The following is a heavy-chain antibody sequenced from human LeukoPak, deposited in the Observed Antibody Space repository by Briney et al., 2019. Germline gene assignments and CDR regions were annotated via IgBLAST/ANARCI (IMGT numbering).Heavy chain of an antibody. CDR2: IYYSGST. J-gene: IGHJ4*02. V-gene: IGHV4-31*03. D-gene: IGHD5-18*01. Sequence: PSETLSLTCTVSGGSISSGGYYWSWVRQHPGTGLEWIGYIYYSGSTYYNPSLKSRATISVDTSKNQFSLKLSSATAADTAVYYCARDSRGYQTPWWYWGQGTLVTVSS. CDR1: GGSISSGGYY. CDR3: ARDSRGYQTPWWY.